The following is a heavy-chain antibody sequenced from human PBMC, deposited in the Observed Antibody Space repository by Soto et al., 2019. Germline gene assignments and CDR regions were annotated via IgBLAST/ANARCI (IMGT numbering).Heavy chain of an antibody. D-gene: IGHD3-9*01. V-gene: IGHV3-21*01. CDR2: ITSGSDYI. J-gene: IGHJ4*02. CDR3: TREHVVTIFRRGQRGSFDN. CDR1: GFTFSSYT. Sequence: PGGSLRLSCAASGFTFSSYTMNWVRQAPGKGLEWVAFITSGSDYIYYADSVKGRFTISRDGANNSLFLQMSSLRAEDTAVYYCTREHVVTIFRRGQRGSFDNWSQGTLVTVSS.